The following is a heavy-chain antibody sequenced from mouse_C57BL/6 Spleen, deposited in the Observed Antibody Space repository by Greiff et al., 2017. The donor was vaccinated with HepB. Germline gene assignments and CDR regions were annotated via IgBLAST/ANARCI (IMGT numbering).Heavy chain of an antibody. J-gene: IGHJ4*01. CDR2: INPNNGGT. D-gene: IGHD2-2*01. CDR1: GYTFTDYN. Sequence: VQLKESGPELVKPGASVKMSCKASGYTFTDYNMHWVKQSHGKSLEWIGYINPNNGGTSYNQKFKGKATLTVNKSSSTAYMELRSLTSEDSAVYYCAIWLRRGGGYAMDYWGQGTSVTVSS. CDR3: AIWLRRGGGYAMDY. V-gene: IGHV1-22*01.